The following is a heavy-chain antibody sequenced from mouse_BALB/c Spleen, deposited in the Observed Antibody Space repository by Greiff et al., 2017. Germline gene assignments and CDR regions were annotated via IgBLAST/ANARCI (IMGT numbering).Heavy chain of an antibody. V-gene: IGHV3-6*02. CDR3: ARGGITTGFDY. D-gene: IGHD2-4*01. J-gene: IGHJ2*01. CDR2: ISYDGSN. Sequence: VQLQQSGPGLVKPSQSLSLTCSVTGYSITSGYYWNWIRQFPGNKLEWMGYISYDGSNNYNPSLKNRISITRDTSKNQFFLKLNSVTTEDTATYYCARGGITTGFDYWGQGTTLTVSS. CDR1: GYSITSGYY.